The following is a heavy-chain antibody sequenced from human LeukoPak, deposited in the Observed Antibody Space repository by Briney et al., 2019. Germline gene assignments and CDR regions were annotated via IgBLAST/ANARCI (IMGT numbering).Heavy chain of an antibody. V-gene: IGHV6-1*01. CDR1: GDSVSSNSAA. Sequence: SQTLSLTCAISGDSVSSNSAAWNWIRQSPSRGLEWLGRTYYRSKWYNDYAVSVKSRITINPDTSKNQFSLQLNSVTPEDTAVYYCARASDYGDYPSSWYFDLWGRGTLVTVSS. D-gene: IGHD4-17*01. CDR3: ARASDYGDYPSSWYFDL. J-gene: IGHJ2*01. CDR2: TYYRSKWYN.